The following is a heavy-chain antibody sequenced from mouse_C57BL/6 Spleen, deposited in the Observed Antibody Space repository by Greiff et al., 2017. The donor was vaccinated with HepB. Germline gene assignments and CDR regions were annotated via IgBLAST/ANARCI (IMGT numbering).Heavy chain of an antibody. D-gene: IGHD1-1*01. CDR3: ARDTTHPHYFGD. V-gene: IGHV1-82*01. CDR2: IYPGDGDT. J-gene: IGHJ2*01. Sequence: VQLQQSGPELVKPGASVKISCKASGYAFSSSWMNWVKQRPGKGLEWIGRIYPGDGDTNYNVKFKGKATLTADKSSSTAYMQLSSLTSEDSAVYFGARDTTHPHYFGDWGQGTTLTVSS. CDR1: GYAFSSSW.